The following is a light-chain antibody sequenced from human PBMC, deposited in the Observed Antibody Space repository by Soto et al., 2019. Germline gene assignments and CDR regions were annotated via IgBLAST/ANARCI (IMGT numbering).Light chain of an antibody. Sequence: QSVLTQPPSASGTPGQRVTISCSGSSSNIGSNAVNWYQQLPGTAPKLLIYSNNQRPSGVPDRFSGSKSGTSASLAISGLQSEYEADYYCAAWDGSLNGNVFGTGTKLTVL. CDR2: SNN. CDR3: AAWDGSLNGNV. CDR1: SSNIGSNA. V-gene: IGLV1-44*01. J-gene: IGLJ1*01.